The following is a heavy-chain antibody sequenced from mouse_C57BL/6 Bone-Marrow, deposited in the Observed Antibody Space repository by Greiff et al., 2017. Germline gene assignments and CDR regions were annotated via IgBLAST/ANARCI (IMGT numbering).Heavy chain of an antibody. CDR3: ARIFRRANSSFAY. Sequence: EVKLQESGPELVKPGASVKISCKASGYSFTDYNMNWVKQSNGKSLEWIGVINPNYGTTSYNQKFKGKATLTVDQSSSTAYMQLNSLTSEDSAVYYGARIFRRANSSFAYWGKGTLVTVSA. CDR1: GYSFTDYN. CDR2: INPNYGTT. J-gene: IGHJ3*01. V-gene: IGHV1-39*01. D-gene: IGHD3-3*01.